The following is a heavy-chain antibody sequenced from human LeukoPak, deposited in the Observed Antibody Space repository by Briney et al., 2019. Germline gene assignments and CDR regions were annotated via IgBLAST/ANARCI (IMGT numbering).Heavy chain of an antibody. CDR1: GFTFSSYA. V-gene: IGHV3-64D*06. J-gene: IGHJ4*02. Sequence: GGSLRLSCSASGFTFSSYAMHWVRQAPGKGLEYVSAISSNGGSTYYADSVKGRFTISRDNSKNTLYLQMSSLRAEDTAVYYCVKGGLRDFDWPHSSSWYVLDYWGQGTLVAVSS. CDR3: VKGGLRDFDWPHSSSWYVLDY. D-gene: IGHD6-13*01. CDR2: ISSNGGST.